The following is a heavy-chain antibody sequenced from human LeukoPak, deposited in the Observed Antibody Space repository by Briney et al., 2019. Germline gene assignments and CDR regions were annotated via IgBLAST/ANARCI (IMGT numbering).Heavy chain of an antibody. J-gene: IGHJ6*03. Sequence: GGSLRLSCVASGFTVSNNYMSWLRQPPGKGLEWVSVIYSDGNTIYADSVKGRFTISRDNSKNTLYLQMNSPRAEDTAVYYCAKNGVGDGDYYYYMDVWGKGTTVTVSS. CDR1: GFTVSNNY. CDR3: AKNGVGDGDYYYYMDV. CDR2: IYSDGNT. V-gene: IGHV3-53*01. D-gene: IGHD2-21*01.